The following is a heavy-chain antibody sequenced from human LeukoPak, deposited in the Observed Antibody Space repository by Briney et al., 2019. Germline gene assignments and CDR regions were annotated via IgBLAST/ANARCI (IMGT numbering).Heavy chain of an antibody. CDR3: ARTYCSSTSCGWFDP. Sequence: RESLNLSCKGSGYSFTSYWIGWVHQMPGKGLEWMGIIYPGDSDTRYSPSFQGQVTISADKSISTAYLQWSSLKASDTAMYYCARTYCSSTSCGWFDPWGQGTLVTVSS. CDR1: GYSFTSYW. D-gene: IGHD2-2*01. CDR2: IYPGDSDT. J-gene: IGHJ5*02. V-gene: IGHV5-51*07.